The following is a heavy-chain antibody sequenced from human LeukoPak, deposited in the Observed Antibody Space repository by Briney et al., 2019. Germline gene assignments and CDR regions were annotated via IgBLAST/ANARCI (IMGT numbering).Heavy chain of an antibody. J-gene: IGHJ3*02. V-gene: IGHV3-11*06. CDR2: ISSASSYT. Sequence: GGSLRLSCAASGFTFSDSYMSWIRQAPGKGLECLSYISSASSYTNYADSVKGRFTISRDNAKNSLYLQMNSLRAEDTAVYYCARDRFCSGGTCLDAFDIWGQGTMVTVSS. CDR1: GFTFSDSY. CDR3: ARDRFCSGGTCLDAFDI. D-gene: IGHD2-15*01.